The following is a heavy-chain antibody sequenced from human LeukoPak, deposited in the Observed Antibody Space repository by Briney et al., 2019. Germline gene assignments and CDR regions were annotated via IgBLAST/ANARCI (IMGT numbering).Heavy chain of an antibody. D-gene: IGHD4-11*01. CDR3: ATMTTFDP. Sequence: GASVKVSCKAFGYTFTDYYIHWLKEAPGKGLEWMGRVDPEDGETTYAEKFQGRVTITADTSTDTAYMELNNLRSEDTAVYYCATMTTFDPWGQGTLVTVSP. CDR1: GYTFTDYY. V-gene: IGHV1-69-2*01. CDR2: VDPEDGET. J-gene: IGHJ5*02.